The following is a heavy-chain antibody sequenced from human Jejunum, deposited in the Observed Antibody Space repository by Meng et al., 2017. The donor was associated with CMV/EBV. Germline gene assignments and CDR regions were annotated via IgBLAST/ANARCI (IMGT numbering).Heavy chain of an antibody. V-gene: IGHV4-34*01. CDR3: ARGYYDTSPFY. Sequence: LTCAVYGGSFSGYYWSWIRQPPGKGLEWIGRIDQSGRTKYNPSLKSRVTISVDTSKNQFSLKLSSVTAADTAVYYCARGYYDTSPFYWGQGTPVTVSS. J-gene: IGHJ4*02. CDR2: IDQSGRT. CDR1: GGSFSGYY. D-gene: IGHD3-22*01.